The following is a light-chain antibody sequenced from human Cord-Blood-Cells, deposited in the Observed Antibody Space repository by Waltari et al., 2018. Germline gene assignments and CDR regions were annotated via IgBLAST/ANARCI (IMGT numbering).Light chain of an antibody. Sequence: QSALTQPASVSGSPGQSITISCTGTSSDVGGYNYVSLYQQHPGKAPKLMIYEVSNRPSGVSNRFSGSKSGNTASPTISGLQAEDEADYYCSSYTSSSTYVFGTGTKVTVL. CDR2: EVS. CDR1: SSDVGGYNY. CDR3: SSYTSSSTYV. J-gene: IGLJ1*01. V-gene: IGLV2-14*01.